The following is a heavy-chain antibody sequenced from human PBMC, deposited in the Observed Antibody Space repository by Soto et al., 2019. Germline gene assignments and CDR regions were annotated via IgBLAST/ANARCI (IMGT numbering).Heavy chain of an antibody. J-gene: IGHJ6*02. Sequence: ETLSLTCAVYGGSFSGYYWSWIRQPPGKGLEWIGEINHSGSTNYNPSLKSRVTISVDTSKKKFSLKLSSVTAADTAVYYCARDRYSGYDRSDYYYGMDVWAQGTTVTVSS. CDR3: ARDRYSGYDRSDYYYGMDV. V-gene: IGHV4-34*01. CDR1: GGSFSGYY. CDR2: INHSGST. D-gene: IGHD5-12*01.